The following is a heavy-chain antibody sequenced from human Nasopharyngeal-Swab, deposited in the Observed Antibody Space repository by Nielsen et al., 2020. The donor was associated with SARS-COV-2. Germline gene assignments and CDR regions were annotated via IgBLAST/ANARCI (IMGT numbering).Heavy chain of an antibody. CDR2: IFGGDFST. CDR3: ANDSGAGFCDGGSCFPTNH. J-gene: IGHJ5*02. D-gene: IGHD2-15*01. Sequence: GGSLRLSCAASGFSFSSYAMSWVRQAPGQGLEWVSVIFGGDFSTFYADYVKGRFTISRDDSRSTLFLQVTNLRAEDTAIYYCANDSGAGFCDGGSCFPTNHWGQGTLVTVSS. CDR1: GFSFSSYA. V-gene: IGHV3-23*03.